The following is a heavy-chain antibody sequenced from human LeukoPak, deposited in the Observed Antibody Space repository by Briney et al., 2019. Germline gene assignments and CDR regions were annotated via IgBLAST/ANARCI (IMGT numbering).Heavy chain of an antibody. CDR2: IRYDGSSK. V-gene: IGHV3-30*02. J-gene: IGHJ6*03. D-gene: IGHD3-10*01. Sequence: GGSLRLSCAASGFTFSSYGMHWVRQAPGKGLEWVAFIRYDGSSKYYADSVKGRFTISRDNSKNTLYLQMNSLRAEDTAVYYCAKVGYYGSGSYPNQYYYYYMDVWGKGTTVTISS. CDR3: AKVGYYGSGSYPNQYYYYYMDV. CDR1: GFTFSSYG.